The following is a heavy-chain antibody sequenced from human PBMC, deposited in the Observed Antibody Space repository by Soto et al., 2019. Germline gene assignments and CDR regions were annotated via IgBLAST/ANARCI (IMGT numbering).Heavy chain of an antibody. CDR3: ARDPPATRHGMDV. CDR2: IYSGGST. J-gene: IGHJ6*02. Sequence: EVQLVETGGGLIQPGGSLRLSCAASGFTVSSNYKSWVRQAPGKGLEWVSVIYSGGSTYYADSVRGRFTISRDISKNTLYLQMKSLRAEDTAVYYCARDPPATRHGMDVWGQGTTVTVSS. V-gene: IGHV3-53*02. CDR1: GFTVSSNY.